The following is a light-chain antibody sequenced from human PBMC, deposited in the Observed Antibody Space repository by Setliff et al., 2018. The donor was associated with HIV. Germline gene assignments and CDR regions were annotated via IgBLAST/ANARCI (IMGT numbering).Light chain of an antibody. CDR3: CSNTGSNTYV. CDR1: SSDIGRYNL. Sequence: QSVLTQPARVSGSPGQYITISCTGTSSDIGRYNLVSWYQQYPGKDPKLMIYQATKRPSGVSNRFSGSKSGNTASLTISGLQAEDEADYYCCSNTGSNTYVFGSGTKV. V-gene: IGLV2-23*01. CDR2: QAT. J-gene: IGLJ1*01.